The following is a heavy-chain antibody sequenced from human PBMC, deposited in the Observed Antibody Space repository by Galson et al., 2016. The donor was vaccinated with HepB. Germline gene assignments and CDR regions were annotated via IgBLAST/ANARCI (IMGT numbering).Heavy chain of an antibody. Sequence: SLRLSCAASGFTFSNYWISWVRQAPGKGLEWVANINTDGNAKFYVDSVKGRFTISRDNAENSLYLEMNSLRDGDTAMYYCARDVEVATYDIWGQGTMVTVSS. V-gene: IGHV3-7*03. CDR3: ARDVEVATYDI. D-gene: IGHD2-15*01. CDR2: INTDGNAK. CDR1: GFTFSNYW. J-gene: IGHJ3*02.